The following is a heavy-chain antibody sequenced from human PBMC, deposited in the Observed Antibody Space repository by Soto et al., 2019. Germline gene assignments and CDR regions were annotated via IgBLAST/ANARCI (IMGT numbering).Heavy chain of an antibody. V-gene: IGHV3-73*01. CDR3: TRVKDIVVVPAARYYYYGMDV. Sequence: VGSLRLSCAASGFTFSGSAMHWVRQASGKGLEWVGRIRSKANSYATAYAASVKGRFTISRDDSKNTAYLQMNSLKTEDTAVYYCTRVKDIVVVPAARYYYYGMDVWGQGTTVTVS. CDR2: IRSKANSYAT. CDR1: GFTFSGSA. J-gene: IGHJ6*02. D-gene: IGHD2-2*01.